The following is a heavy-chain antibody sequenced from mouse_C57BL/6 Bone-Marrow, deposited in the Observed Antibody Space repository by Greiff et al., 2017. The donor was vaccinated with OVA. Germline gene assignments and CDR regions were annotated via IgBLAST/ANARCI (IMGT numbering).Heavy chain of an antibody. CDR1: GFTFSSYT. V-gene: IGHV5-9*01. D-gene: IGHD1-1*01. CDR3: ARPVYYYGPAWFAY. Sequence: EVKLVESGGGLVKPGGSLKLSCAASGFTFSSYTMSWVRQTPEKRLEWVATISGGDGNTYYPDSVKGRFTISRDNAKNTLYLQMSSLRSEDTALYYCARPVYYYGPAWFAYWGQGTLVTVSA. CDR2: ISGGDGNT. J-gene: IGHJ3*01.